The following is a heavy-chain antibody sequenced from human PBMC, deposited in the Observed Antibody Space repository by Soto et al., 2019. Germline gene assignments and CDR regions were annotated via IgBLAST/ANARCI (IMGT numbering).Heavy chain of an antibody. Sequence: EVQLLESGGGLVQPGGSLRLSCAASEFTFSSYAMTWVRQAPGKGLEWVAAISTSGSSTYYADSVKGRFTISRDNSKKTLYLQRNRLRDEDTAVYYSAKGRRSNSSIDYWGQGTLVTVSS. CDR2: ISTSGSST. CDR1: EFTFSSYA. J-gene: IGHJ4*02. D-gene: IGHD6-6*01. CDR3: AKGRRSNSSIDY. V-gene: IGHV3-23*01.